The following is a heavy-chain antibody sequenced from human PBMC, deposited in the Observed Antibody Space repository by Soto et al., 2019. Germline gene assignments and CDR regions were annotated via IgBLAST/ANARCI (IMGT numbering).Heavy chain of an antibody. CDR2: ISYDGSNK. CDR3: ATLPRGPRIAAAGSQDYYGMDV. J-gene: IGHJ6*02. Sequence: GGSLRLSCAASGFTFSSYAMHWVRQAPGKGLEWVAVISYDGSNKYYADSVKGRFTISRDNSKNTLYLQMNSLRAEDTAVYYCATLPRGPRIAAAGSQDYYGMDVWGQGTTVTVSS. V-gene: IGHV3-30-3*01. D-gene: IGHD6-13*01. CDR1: GFTFSSYA.